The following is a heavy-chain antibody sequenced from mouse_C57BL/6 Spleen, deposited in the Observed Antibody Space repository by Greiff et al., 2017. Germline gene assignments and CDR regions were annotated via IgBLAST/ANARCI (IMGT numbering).Heavy chain of an antibody. CDR1: GYAFSSSW. CDR3: ASDGYFWYFDV. CDR2: IYPGDGDT. J-gene: IGHJ1*03. D-gene: IGHD2-3*01. Sequence: QVQRQQSGPELVKPGASVKISCKASGYAFSSSWMNWVKQRPGKGLEWIGRIYPGDGDTNYNGKFKGKATLTADKSSSTAYMQLSSLTSEDSAVYFCASDGYFWYFDVWGTGTTVTVSS. V-gene: IGHV1-82*01.